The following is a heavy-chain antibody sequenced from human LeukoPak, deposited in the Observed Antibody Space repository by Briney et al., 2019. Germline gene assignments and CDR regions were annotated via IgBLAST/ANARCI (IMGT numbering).Heavy chain of an antibody. Sequence: GGSLRLSCAASGFTFTNYDMGWVRQAPGKGLEWVSCISHSGDNTYYADSVKGRFTISRDNSKNTLYLQMNSLRAEDTAVYYCAKDVYSSSWLKLDYWGQGTLVTVSS. J-gene: IGHJ4*02. CDR1: GFTFTNYD. CDR3: AKDVYSSSWLKLDY. V-gene: IGHV3-23*01. CDR2: ISHSGDNT. D-gene: IGHD6-13*01.